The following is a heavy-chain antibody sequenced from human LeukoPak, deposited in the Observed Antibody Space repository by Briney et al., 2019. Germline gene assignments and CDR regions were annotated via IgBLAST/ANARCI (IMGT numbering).Heavy chain of an antibody. Sequence: GGSLRLSCAASGFTFSSYEMNWVRQAPGKGLEWVSYISSSGSTIYYADSVKGRFTISRDNSKNTLYLQMNSLRAEDTAVYYCAKDSSSRLKYYYYMDVWGKGTTVTVSS. J-gene: IGHJ6*03. CDR2: ISSSGSTI. V-gene: IGHV3-48*03. D-gene: IGHD6-13*01. CDR1: GFTFSSYE. CDR3: AKDSSSRLKYYYYMDV.